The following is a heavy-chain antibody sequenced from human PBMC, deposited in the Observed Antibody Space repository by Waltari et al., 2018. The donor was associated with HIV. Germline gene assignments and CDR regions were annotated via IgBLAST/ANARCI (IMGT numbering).Heavy chain of an antibody. CDR2: VNPDSGGT. V-gene: IGHV1-2*04. J-gene: IGHJ5*02. CDR3: AGDMFVRVGGWVDP. CDR1: GYTFTGYS. Sequence: QVQLVQSGAEVKKPGASVRVSCQPSGYTFTGYSMHWVRQAPGQGLEWMGWVNPDSGGTPYAQKFQVCGTINSDTSSSTAYMERRRLKSDDTAVCYCAGDMFVRVGGWVDPLSQGTQVTVSS. D-gene: IGHD1-26*01.